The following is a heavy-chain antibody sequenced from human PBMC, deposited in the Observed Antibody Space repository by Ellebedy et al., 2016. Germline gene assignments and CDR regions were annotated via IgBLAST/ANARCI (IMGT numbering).Heavy chain of an antibody. J-gene: IGHJ4*02. CDR3: ARTGKALDLTVPFDF. CDR1: GGFISTTPYY. CDR2: LYYGGST. D-gene: IGHD7-27*01. Sequence: SETLSLXCTVSGGFISTTPYYWAWIRHPPGKGLEWIGSLYYGGSTFYNTSLKSRVNISVDTSKNQFSLKLRPVTAADTAVSYCARTGKALDLTVPFDFWGQGTLVTVSS. V-gene: IGHV4-39*07.